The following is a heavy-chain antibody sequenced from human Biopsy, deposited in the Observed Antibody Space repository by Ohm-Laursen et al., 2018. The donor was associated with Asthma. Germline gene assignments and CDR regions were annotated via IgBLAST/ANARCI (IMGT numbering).Heavy chain of an antibody. Sequence: ASVKVSCKASGDSFSNYAISWVRQAPGQGLEWLGGLIPVLGTPDHAQMFEGRVTITADESTSTAYMELSSLSSEDTAVYYCARGYSGSDRIVYYYSGLEVWGQGTTVTVSS. CDR1: GDSFSNYA. D-gene: IGHD5-12*01. V-gene: IGHV1-69*13. CDR2: LIPVLGTP. CDR3: ARGYSGSDRIVYYYSGLEV. J-gene: IGHJ6*02.